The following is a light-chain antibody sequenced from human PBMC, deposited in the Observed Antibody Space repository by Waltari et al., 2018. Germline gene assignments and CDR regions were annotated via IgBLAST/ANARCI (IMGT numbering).Light chain of an antibody. CDR3: HSRDSSSTRF. Sequence: SSELTQDPTVSVALGQTVRITCQGDSLRRYYPSWSQQRPGQAPILVFYGQSSRPSGIPDRFSGSISGNTASLTITGAQAEDEADYYCHSRDSSSTRFFGGGTRLTV. V-gene: IGLV3-19*01. CDR2: GQS. CDR1: SLRRYY. J-gene: IGLJ2*01.